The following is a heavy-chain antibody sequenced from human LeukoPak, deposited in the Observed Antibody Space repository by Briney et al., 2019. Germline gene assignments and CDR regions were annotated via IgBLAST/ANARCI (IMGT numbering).Heavy chain of an antibody. V-gene: IGHV3-30-3*01. CDR3: ARPAGTYDYSYGMDV. D-gene: IGHD6-19*01. J-gene: IGHJ6*02. CDR1: GFTFNSYG. CDR2: ISYDGSDK. Sequence: PGGSLRLSCAASGFTFNSYGMHWVRRAPGKGLEWVAVISYDGSDKYYADSVKGRFTISRDNSKNTLYLQMNSLRAEDTAVYYCARPAGTYDYSYGMDVWGQGTTVTVSS.